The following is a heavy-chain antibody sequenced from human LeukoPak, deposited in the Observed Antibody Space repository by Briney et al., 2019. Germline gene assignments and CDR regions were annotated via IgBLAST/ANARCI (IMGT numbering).Heavy chain of an antibody. CDR3: ARDRRYYYDSGLLGAGRRVCYYYGMDV. D-gene: IGHD3-10*01. Sequence: PSETLSLTCTVSGGSISSYYWSWIRQPAGKGLEWIGRIYTSGSTNYNPSLKSRVTMSVDTSKNQFSLKLSSVTAADTAVYYCARDRRYYYDSGLLGAGRRVCYYYGMDVWGQGTTVTVSS. J-gene: IGHJ6*02. CDR2: IYTSGST. V-gene: IGHV4-4*07. CDR1: GGSISSYY.